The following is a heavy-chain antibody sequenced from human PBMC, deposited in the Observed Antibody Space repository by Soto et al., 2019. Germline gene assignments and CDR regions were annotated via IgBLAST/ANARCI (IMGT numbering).Heavy chain of an antibody. CDR2: ISGSGGST. Sequence: GGSLRLSCAASGFTFSSYAMSWVRQAPGKGLEWVSAISGSGGSTYYADSVKGRFTISRDNSKNTLYLQMNSLRAEDTAVYYCAKDLRITGTRTPGFDPWGQGTLDTVSS. CDR3: AKDLRITGTRTPGFDP. J-gene: IGHJ5*02. CDR1: GFTFSSYA. V-gene: IGHV3-23*01. D-gene: IGHD1-7*01.